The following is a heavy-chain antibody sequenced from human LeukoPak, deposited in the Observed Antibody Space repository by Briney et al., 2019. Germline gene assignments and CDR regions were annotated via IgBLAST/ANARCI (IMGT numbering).Heavy chain of an antibody. Sequence: GGSLRLSCAASGFTFSSYAMSWVRQAPGKGLEWVSAISDSGGSTYCADSVKGRFTISRDNSKNTLYLQMNSLRAEDTAVYYCAKASFYYYDSSGYRVPFDYWGQGTLVTVSS. J-gene: IGHJ4*02. CDR3: AKASFYYYDSSGYRVPFDY. CDR2: ISDSGGST. D-gene: IGHD3-22*01. CDR1: GFTFSSYA. V-gene: IGHV3-23*01.